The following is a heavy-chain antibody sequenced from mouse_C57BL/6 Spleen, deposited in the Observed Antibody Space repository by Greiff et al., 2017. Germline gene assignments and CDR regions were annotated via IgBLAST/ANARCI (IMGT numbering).Heavy chain of an antibody. CDR1: GYTFTSYW. D-gene: IGHD2-12*01. CDR2: IDPSDSYT. J-gene: IGHJ2*01. Sequence: QVHVKQPGAELVMPGASVKLSCKASGYTFTSYWMHWVKQRPGQGLEWIGEIDPSDSYTNYNQKFKGKSTLTVDTSSSTAYMQLSSLTSEDSAVYCCARVKVTTAFFDYWGQGTTLTVSS. CDR3: ARVKVTTAFFDY. V-gene: IGHV1-69*01.